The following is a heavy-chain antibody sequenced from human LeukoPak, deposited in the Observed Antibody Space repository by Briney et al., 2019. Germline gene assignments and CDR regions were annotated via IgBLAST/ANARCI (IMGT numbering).Heavy chain of an antibody. CDR2: ISISGDTT. CDR3: VKTGHYSSGWYDY. J-gene: IGHJ4*02. Sequence: GGSLRLSCAASGFTFSSYAMNWVRQAPGKGLEWVSGISISGDTTHYADSVKGRFTISRDNSRNTPYLQMHSLRAEDTALYYCVKTGHYSSGWYDYWGQGTLVTVSS. V-gene: IGHV3-23*01. D-gene: IGHD6-19*01. CDR1: GFTFSSYA.